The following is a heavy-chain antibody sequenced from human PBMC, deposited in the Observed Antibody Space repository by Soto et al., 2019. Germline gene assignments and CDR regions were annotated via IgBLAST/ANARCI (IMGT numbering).Heavy chain of an antibody. CDR1: GYTFTGYY. CDR2: INPNSGGT. Sequence: ASVKVSCKASGYTFTGYYMHWVRQAPGQGLEWMGWINPNSGGTNYAQKFQGWVTMTRDTSISTAYMELSRLRSDDTVVYYCARGARLRYFDWSPYYYYYMDVWGKGTTVTVSS. D-gene: IGHD3-9*01. J-gene: IGHJ6*03. CDR3: ARGARLRYFDWSPYYYYYMDV. V-gene: IGHV1-2*04.